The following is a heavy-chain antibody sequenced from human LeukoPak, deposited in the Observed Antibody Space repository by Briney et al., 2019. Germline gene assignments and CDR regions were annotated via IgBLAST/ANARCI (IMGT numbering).Heavy chain of an antibody. CDR2: IDADGETA. J-gene: IGHJ4*02. CDR1: GFTFRHYR. V-gene: IGHV3-11*01. CDR3: AWAAYSWN. D-gene: IGHD1-26*01. Sequence: GGSLRLSCAASGFTFRHYRMSWIRQAPGKGLEWISYIDADGETAYYADSVRGRFTSSRDNAKNSLYLQMTSLRPEDTAVYYCAWAAYSWNWGQGTLVTVSS.